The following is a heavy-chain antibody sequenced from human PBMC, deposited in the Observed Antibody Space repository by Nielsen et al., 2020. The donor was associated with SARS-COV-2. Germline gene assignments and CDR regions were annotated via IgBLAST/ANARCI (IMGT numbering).Heavy chain of an antibody. Sequence: ASVKVSCKVSGYTLTELSMHWVRQAPGKGLEWMGGFDPEDGETIYAQKFQGRVTMTEDTSTSTAYMELRSLRSDDTAVYYCARVKWELLREGAFDYWGQGTLVTVSS. D-gene: IGHD1-26*01. J-gene: IGHJ4*02. CDR2: FDPEDGET. V-gene: IGHV1-24*01. CDR1: GYTLTELS. CDR3: ARVKWELLREGAFDY.